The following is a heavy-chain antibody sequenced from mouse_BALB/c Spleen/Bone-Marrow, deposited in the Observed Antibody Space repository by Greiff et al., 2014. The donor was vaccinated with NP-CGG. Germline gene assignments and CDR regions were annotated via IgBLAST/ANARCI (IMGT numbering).Heavy chain of an antibody. V-gene: IGHV5-9-3*01. CDR3: ARRDYGYFDV. Sequence: DVKLVESGGGLVKPGGSLKLSCAASGFTFSSYAMSWVRQTPEKRLEWVATISSGGSYTYYPDSVKGRFTISRDNAKNTLYLQMSSLRSEDTAMYYCARRDYGYFDVWGAGTTVTVSS. CDR2: ISSGGSYT. CDR1: GFTFSSYA. J-gene: IGHJ1*01.